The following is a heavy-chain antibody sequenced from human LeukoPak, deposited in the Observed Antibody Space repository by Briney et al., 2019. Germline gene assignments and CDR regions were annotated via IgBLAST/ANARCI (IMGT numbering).Heavy chain of an antibody. CDR2: ISSNGGST. CDR1: GFTFSSYA. D-gene: IGHD3-22*01. V-gene: IGHV3-64*01. Sequence: PGGSLRLSCAASGFTFSSYAMHWVRQAPGKGLEYVSAISSNGGSTYYANSVKGRFTISRDNSKNTLYLQMNSLRAEDTAVYYCARSYYYDSSGYWNDAFDIWGQGTMVTVSS. J-gene: IGHJ3*02. CDR3: ARSYYYDSSGYWNDAFDI.